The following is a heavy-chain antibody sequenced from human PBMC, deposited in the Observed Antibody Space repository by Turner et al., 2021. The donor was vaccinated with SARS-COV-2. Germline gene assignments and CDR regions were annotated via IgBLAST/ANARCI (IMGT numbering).Heavy chain of an antibody. V-gene: IGHV3-33*01. CDR3: ARDHYYDSSGYTLDAFDI. J-gene: IGHJ3*02. CDR2: IFDDISNK. Sequence: HVQLVESGVAVIEPGRSLRLCCATSGGTFSSDVMHRVLQAPGKGRERVAVIFDDISNKYYADCVKGRFTISRDNSKTTLSLKMHSLRAEDTAVSYCARDHYYDSSGYTLDAFDIWGQGTMVTISS. CDR1: GGTFSSDV. D-gene: IGHD3-22*01.